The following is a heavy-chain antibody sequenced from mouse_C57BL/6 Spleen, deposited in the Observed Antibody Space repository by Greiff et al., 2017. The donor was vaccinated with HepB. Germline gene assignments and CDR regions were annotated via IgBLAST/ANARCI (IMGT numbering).Heavy chain of an antibody. D-gene: IGHD3-3*01. Sequence: QVQLKESGAELVRPGASVKLSCKASGYTFTDYYINWVKQRPGQGLEWIARIYPGSGNTYYNEKFKGKATLTAEKSSSTAYMQLSSLTSEDSAVYFCARGLAYFDYWGQGTTLTVSS. CDR2: IYPGSGNT. CDR1: GYTFTDYY. J-gene: IGHJ2*01. CDR3: ARGLAYFDY. V-gene: IGHV1-76*01.